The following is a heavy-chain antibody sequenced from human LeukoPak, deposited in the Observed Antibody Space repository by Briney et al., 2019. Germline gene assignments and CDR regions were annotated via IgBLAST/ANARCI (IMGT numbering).Heavy chain of an antibody. CDR1: GFTFDDYG. Sequence: PGGSLRLSCAASGFTFDDYGMSWVRQPPGKGLEWVSGINWDGSSTGYADSVKGRFTISRDNAKNSLYLQMNSLRAEDTALYYCARPNYFYYMDVWGKGTTVTVSS. V-gene: IGHV3-20*04. CDR2: INWDGSST. J-gene: IGHJ6*03. CDR3: ARPNYFYYMDV.